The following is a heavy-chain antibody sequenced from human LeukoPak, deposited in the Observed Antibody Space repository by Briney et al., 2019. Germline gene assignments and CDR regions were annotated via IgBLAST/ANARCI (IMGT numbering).Heavy chain of an antibody. CDR2: INPSGGST. V-gene: IGHV1-46*01. J-gene: IGHJ6*03. Sequence: ASVKVSCKASGYTFTSYYMHWVRQAPGQGLEWMGIINPSGGSTSYAQKFQGRVTMTRDMSTSAVYMELSSLRSEDTAVYYFERGGPEDRSGGSCYYMDVWGKGTTVTVSS. D-gene: IGHD2-15*01. CDR1: GYTFTSYY. CDR3: ERGGPEDRSGGSCYYMDV.